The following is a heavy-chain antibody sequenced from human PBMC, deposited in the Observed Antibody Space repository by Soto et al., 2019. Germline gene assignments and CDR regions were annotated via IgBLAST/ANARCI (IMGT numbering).Heavy chain of an antibody. CDR3: ETLSYSSVWGRFDY. D-gene: IGHD6-19*01. CDR2: FDPEDGEI. J-gene: IGHJ4*02. V-gene: IGHV1-24*01. CDR1: GYTHTELS. Sequence: GPSVKVYCKVSGYTHTELSIHWVRQENGKGLEWMGGFDPEDGEIFYTQKFQGRVTMTEDTSIDTAYVELSSLRSDDTAVYYCETLSYSSVWGRFDYWGQGTLVTVSS.